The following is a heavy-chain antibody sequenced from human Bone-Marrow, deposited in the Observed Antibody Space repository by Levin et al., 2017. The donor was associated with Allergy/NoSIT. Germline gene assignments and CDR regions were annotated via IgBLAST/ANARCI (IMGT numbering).Heavy chain of an antibody. CDR1: GKSLSDLA. CDR3: ASFSLSSARELLRDAFDV. Sequence: GASVKVSCKVSGKSLSDLAMHWVRQAPGKGLEWMGGYDPEDGKTIYAQRFQGRVTMTEDTSLDTAYMELISLSSEDTAVYYCASFSLSSARELLRDAFDVWGQGAMVIVSS. V-gene: IGHV1-24*01. J-gene: IGHJ3*01. CDR2: YDPEDGKT. D-gene: IGHD3-22*01.